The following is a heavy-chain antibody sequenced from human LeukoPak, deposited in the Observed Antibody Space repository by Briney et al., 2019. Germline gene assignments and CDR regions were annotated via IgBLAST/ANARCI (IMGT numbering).Heavy chain of an antibody. Sequence: PGGTLRLSCSASGFPFTTYGVNWLRHAPGKGLEGVSGIGCCGTRTYYADSVKRRFTISRDNSKTTLYLQMNSLRSDDTAVYYCARASTHRYNWESGQLKDAFDIWGQGTMVTVSS. CDR2: IGCCGTRT. CDR1: GFPFTTYG. V-gene: IGHV3-23*01. CDR3: ARASTHRYNWESGQLKDAFDI. D-gene: IGHD1-20*01. J-gene: IGHJ3*02.